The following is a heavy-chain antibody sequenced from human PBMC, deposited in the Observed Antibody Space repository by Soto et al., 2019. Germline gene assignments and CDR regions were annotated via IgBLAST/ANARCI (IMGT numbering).Heavy chain of an antibody. V-gene: IGHV3-33*01. D-gene: IGHD1-20*01. CDR1: GFGFSNYG. CDR3: ASVYMSTGWYFDY. Sequence: GGSLRLSCAASGFGFSNYGMHWVRQAPGKGLEWVAAIWIDGTNKYYADSVKGRFTISRDNSKNTLYLQMNSLRAEDTAVYYCASVYMSTGWYFDYWGQGT. CDR2: IWIDGTNK. J-gene: IGHJ4*02.